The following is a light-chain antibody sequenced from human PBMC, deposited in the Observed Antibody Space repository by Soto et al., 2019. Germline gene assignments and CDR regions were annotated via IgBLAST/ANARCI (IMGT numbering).Light chain of an antibody. CDR2: GAS. J-gene: IGKJ5*01. V-gene: IGKV3-11*01. Sequence: EIVLTQSPATLSLSPGERATLSCRASQSVSSYLAWYQQKPGQAPRLLISGASNRATGIPARFSGSGSATDFTLTISSLEPEDFAVYYCQQRSSWITFGQGTRLEIK. CDR1: QSVSSY. CDR3: QQRSSWIT.